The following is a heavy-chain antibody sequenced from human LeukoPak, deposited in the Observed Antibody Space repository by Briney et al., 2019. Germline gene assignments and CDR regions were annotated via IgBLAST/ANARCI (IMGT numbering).Heavy chain of an antibody. Sequence: PSETLSLTCAVYGGSFSGYYWSWIRQPPGKGLEWIGEINHSGSTNYKPSLKSRVTISVDTSKNQFSLKLSSVTAADTAVYYCARTPRRMITFGGVIVRRQAFDIWGQGTMVTVSS. V-gene: IGHV4-34*01. CDR1: GGSFSGYY. J-gene: IGHJ3*02. D-gene: IGHD3-16*02. CDR2: INHSGST. CDR3: ARTPRRMITFGGVIVRRQAFDI.